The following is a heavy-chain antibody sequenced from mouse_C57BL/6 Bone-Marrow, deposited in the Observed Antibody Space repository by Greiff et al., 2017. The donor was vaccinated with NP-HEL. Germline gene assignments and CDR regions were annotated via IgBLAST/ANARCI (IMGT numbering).Heavy chain of an antibody. CDR1: GYSITSGYY. Sequence: DVQLQESGPGLVKPSQSLSLTCSVTGYSITSGYYWNWIRQFPGNKLEWMGYISYDGSNNYNPSLKNRISITRDTSKNQFFLKLNSVTTEDTATYYCAKDYYYGSSYYFDYWGQGTTLTVSS. V-gene: IGHV3-6*01. CDR3: AKDYYYGSSYYFDY. J-gene: IGHJ2*01. D-gene: IGHD1-1*01. CDR2: ISYDGSN.